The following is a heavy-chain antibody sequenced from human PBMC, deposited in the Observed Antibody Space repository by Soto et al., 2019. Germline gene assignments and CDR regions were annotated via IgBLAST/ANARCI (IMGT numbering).Heavy chain of an antibody. Sequence: EVQLVESGGGLVQPGGSLRLSCAASVFTFSNYWMHWVRQAPGKGLVWVSRINSDGGTTSYADSVKGRFTISRDNAKNTLYLQMNGLRAEETAVYYCARVGNGEYVFYYWGQGTLVTVSS. CDR2: INSDGGTT. V-gene: IGHV3-74*01. CDR3: ARVGNGEYVFYY. D-gene: IGHD3-16*01. J-gene: IGHJ4*02. CDR1: VFTFSNYW.